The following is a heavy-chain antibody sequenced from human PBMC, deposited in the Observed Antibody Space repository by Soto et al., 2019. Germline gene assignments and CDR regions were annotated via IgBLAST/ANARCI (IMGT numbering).Heavy chain of an antibody. V-gene: IGHV1-24*01. Sequence: ASVKVSCKVSGYTLTELSMHWVRQAPGKGLEWMGGFDPEDGETIYAQKFQGRVTMTEDTSTDTAYMELSSLRSEDTAVYYCATGPMVANYDYIWGSYAYWGQGTLVTVSS. CDR1: GYTLTELS. J-gene: IGHJ4*02. CDR2: FDPEDGET. D-gene: IGHD3-16*01. CDR3: ATGPMVANYDYIWGSYAY.